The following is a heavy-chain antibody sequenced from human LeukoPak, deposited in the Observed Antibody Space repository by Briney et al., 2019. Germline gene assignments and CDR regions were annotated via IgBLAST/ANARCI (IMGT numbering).Heavy chain of an antibody. J-gene: IGHJ4*02. V-gene: IGHV3-30*18. D-gene: IGHD1-26*01. Sequence: GGSLRLSCAASGFTFSSYGMHWVRQAPGKGLEWVAVISYDGSNKYYADSVKGRFTISRDNSKNTLYPQMNSLRAEDTAVYYCAKDRLSIVGDYWGQGTLVTVSS. CDR3: AKDRLSIVGDY. CDR1: GFTFSSYG. CDR2: ISYDGSNK.